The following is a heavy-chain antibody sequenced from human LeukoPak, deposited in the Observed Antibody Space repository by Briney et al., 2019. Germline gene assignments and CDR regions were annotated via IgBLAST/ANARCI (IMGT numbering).Heavy chain of an antibody. CDR3: ARFSGPGMQHYYYYMDV. Sequence: PGRSLRLSCAASGFTFSSYALHWVRQVPGKGLEWLAVISHGGSNQYYADSVKGRFTISRDDSKNTVYLQMNSLRAEDAAVYYCARFSGPGMQHYYYYMDVWGTGTTVTVSS. CDR1: GFTFSSYA. D-gene: IGHD3-10*01. CDR2: ISHGGSNQ. V-gene: IGHV3-30*04. J-gene: IGHJ6*03.